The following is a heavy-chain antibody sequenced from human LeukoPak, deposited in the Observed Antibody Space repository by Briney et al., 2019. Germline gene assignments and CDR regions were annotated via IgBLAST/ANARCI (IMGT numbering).Heavy chain of an antibody. CDR3: AKFSANDYVWGSYRHDAFDI. V-gene: IGHV3-21*04. CDR2: ISSSSSYI. D-gene: IGHD3-16*02. J-gene: IGHJ3*02. CDR1: GFTFSSYS. Sequence: GGSLRLSCAASGFTFSSYSMNWVRQAPGKGLEWVSSISSSSSYIYYADSVKGRFTISRDNSKNTLYLQMNSLRAEDTAVYYCAKFSANDYVWGSYRHDAFDIWGQGTMVTVSS.